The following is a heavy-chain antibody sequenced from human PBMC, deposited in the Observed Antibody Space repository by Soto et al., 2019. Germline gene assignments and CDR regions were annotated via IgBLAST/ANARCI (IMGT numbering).Heavy chain of an antibody. Sequence: SETLSLTCTVSGGSISSSSYYWGWIRQPPGKGLEWIGSIYYSGSTYYNPSLKSRVTISVDTSKNQFSLKLSSVTAADKAVYYCARRGELGATTVDYWGQGTLVTVSS. CDR2: IYYSGST. D-gene: IGHD1-26*01. V-gene: IGHV4-39*01. J-gene: IGHJ4*02. CDR3: ARRGELGATTVDY. CDR1: GGSISSSSYY.